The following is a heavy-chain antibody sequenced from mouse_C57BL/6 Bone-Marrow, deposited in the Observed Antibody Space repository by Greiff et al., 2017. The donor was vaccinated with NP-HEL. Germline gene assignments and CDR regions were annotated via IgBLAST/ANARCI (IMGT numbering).Heavy chain of an antibody. V-gene: IGHV1-72*01. Sequence: VQRVESGAELVKPGASVKLSCKASGYTFTSYWMHWVKQRPGRGLEWIGRIDPNSGGTKYNEKFKSKATLTVDKPSSTAYMQLSSLTSEDSAVYYCARSGYGNFYWYFDVWGTGTTVTVST. CDR3: ARSGYGNFYWYFDV. CDR1: GYTFTSYW. D-gene: IGHD2-10*02. CDR2: IDPNSGGT. J-gene: IGHJ1*03.